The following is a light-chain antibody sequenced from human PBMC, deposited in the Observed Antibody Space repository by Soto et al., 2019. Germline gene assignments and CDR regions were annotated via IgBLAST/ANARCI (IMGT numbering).Light chain of an antibody. J-gene: IGKJ5*01. Sequence: EIVLTQSPGALSLSPGERATLSCRASQSVSSSYLAWYQQKPGQAPGLLIYGASSRATGIPDRFSGSGSGTDFTLTISRLEPEDFAVYYCQQYGSSPLTFGQGTRWRI. CDR2: GAS. CDR3: QQYGSSPLT. CDR1: QSVSSSY. V-gene: IGKV3-20*01.